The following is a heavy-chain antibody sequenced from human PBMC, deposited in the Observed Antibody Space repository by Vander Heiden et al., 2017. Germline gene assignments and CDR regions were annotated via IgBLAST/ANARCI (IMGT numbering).Heavy chain of an antibody. CDR2: IIPIFGTA. V-gene: IGHV1-69*01. D-gene: IGHD3-10*01. CDR3: AREDYGSGSYSNNGAHY. J-gene: IGHJ4*02. CDR1: GGPFSSYA. Sequence: QVQLVQSGAAVKKPGFSVKVSCKASGGPFSSYAISWVRQAPGQGLGWMGGIIPIFGTANYAQKFQGRVTITADESTSTAYMELSSLRSEDTAVYYCAREDYGSGSYSNNGAHYWGQGTLVTVSS.